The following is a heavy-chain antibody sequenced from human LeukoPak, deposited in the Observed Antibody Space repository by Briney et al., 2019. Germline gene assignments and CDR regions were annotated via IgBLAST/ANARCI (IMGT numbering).Heavy chain of an antibody. Sequence: QAGGSLRLSCAASGFTFSSYAMHWVRQAPGKGLEWVAVISYDGSNKYYAEFVKGRFTISRDNSKNTLYLQMNSLRAEDTAVYYCAKDRSGYYPDAFDIWGQGTMVTVSS. D-gene: IGHD3-22*01. CDR3: AKDRSGYYPDAFDI. CDR2: ISYDGSNK. V-gene: IGHV3-30-3*01. CDR1: GFTFSSYA. J-gene: IGHJ3*02.